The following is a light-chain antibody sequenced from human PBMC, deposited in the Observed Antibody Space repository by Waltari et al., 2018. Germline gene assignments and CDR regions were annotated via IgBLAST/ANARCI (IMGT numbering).Light chain of an antibody. Sequence: EIVLTQSPDTLSLSPGERATRSCRASQSVSNYLARYQQKPGQAPRLLIYSASYRATGVPARFSGSGSGTDFTLTISSLEPEDFAVYYCQQRSNWPRTFGQGTKVEIK. CDR3: QQRSNWPRT. CDR1: QSVSNY. V-gene: IGKV3-11*01. J-gene: IGKJ1*01. CDR2: SAS.